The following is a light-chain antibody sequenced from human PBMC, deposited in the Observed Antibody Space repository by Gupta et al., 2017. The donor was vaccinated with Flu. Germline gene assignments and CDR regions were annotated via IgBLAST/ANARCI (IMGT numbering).Light chain of an antibody. CDR2: KAS. V-gene: IGKV1-5*03. J-gene: IGKJ1*01. CDR1: DSIDSW. Sequence: GDRVTITCRASDSIDSWLAWYQKKPCKAPKPLIYKASNLESEVPFRFSGSRSGTEFSLTISGLHPDDFATYYCQQYVNDPWTFGQGTKVEIK. CDR3: QQYVNDPWT.